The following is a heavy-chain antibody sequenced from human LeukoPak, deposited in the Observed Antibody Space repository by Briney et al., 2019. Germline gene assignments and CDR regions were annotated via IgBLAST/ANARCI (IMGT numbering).Heavy chain of an antibody. Sequence: PSETLSLTCTVSVGSISSSSYYCGWIRQPPGKGLEWIGSIYYSGSTYYNPSLKSRVTISVDTSKNQFSLKLSSVTAADTAVYYCARLYCSSTSCPNWFDPWGQGTLVTVSS. V-gene: IGHV4-39*01. CDR3: ARLYCSSTSCPNWFDP. CDR2: IYYSGST. J-gene: IGHJ5*02. CDR1: VGSISSSSYY. D-gene: IGHD2-2*01.